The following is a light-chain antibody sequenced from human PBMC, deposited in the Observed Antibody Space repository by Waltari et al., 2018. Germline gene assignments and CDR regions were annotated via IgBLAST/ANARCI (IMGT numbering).Light chain of an antibody. J-gene: IGKJ2*03. Sequence: DVVMTQSPLSLPVTLGPPASIPCSSSQSLVYSDGNIYLNWFQQRPGQSPRRLIYKVSRRDSGVPDRFSGSGSGTDFTLRISRVEAEDVGLYFCMQGTNWPQSFGQGTKLEIK. CDR2: KVS. V-gene: IGKV2-30*01. CDR1: QSLVYSDGNIY. CDR3: MQGTNWPQS.